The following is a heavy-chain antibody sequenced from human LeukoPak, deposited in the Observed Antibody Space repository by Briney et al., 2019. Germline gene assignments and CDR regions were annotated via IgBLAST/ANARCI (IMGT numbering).Heavy chain of an antibody. J-gene: IGHJ4*02. Sequence: GGSLRLSCAASGFMFSSNWMSWVRLAPGKGLEWVANIKEDGTETYYVDSVKRRFTISRDNAKNPLYLQMNSLRVEDTAVYYCAQEGRSLQPYWGQGPLVPVSS. V-gene: IGHV3-7*03. CDR3: AQEGRSLQPY. D-gene: IGHD1-1*01. CDR2: IKEDGTET. CDR1: GFMFSSNW.